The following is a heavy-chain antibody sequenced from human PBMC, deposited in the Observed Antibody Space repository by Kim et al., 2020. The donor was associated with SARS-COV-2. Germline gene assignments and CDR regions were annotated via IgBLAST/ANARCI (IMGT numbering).Heavy chain of an antibody. CDR2: ISDTGADR. CDR1: GFTFSGYA. D-gene: IGHD1-26*01. CDR3: AKRLGPTTPNFDY. J-gene: IGHJ4*02. Sequence: GGSLRLSCAASGFTFSGYAMSWVRQAPGKGLEWVSAISDTGADRNYANSVKGRFTISRDNSKNTLYLQMNSLRDEDTAVYYCAKRLGPTTPNFDYWGQGTLVTVSS. V-gene: IGHV3-23*01.